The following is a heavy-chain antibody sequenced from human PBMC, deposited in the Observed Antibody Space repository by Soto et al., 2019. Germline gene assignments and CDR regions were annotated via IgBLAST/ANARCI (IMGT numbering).Heavy chain of an antibody. J-gene: IGHJ4*02. CDR3: ATGVIWIGYFTVDS. CDR2: FIPVYRTL. V-gene: IGHV1-69*01. Sequence: QVLLVQSGAEVKKPGSSVKISCTASGGSFGNSAINWVRQTPGQGLEWLGGFIPVYRTLNYAQKFQGRVTITADESTGTAYMTLKSLASNDTAVYYCATGVIWIGYFTVDSWGQGTRVTVSS. CDR1: GGSFGNSA. D-gene: IGHD3-3*01.